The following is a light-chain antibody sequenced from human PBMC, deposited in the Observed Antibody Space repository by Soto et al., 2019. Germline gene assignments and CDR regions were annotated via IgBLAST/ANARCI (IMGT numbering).Light chain of an antibody. V-gene: IGKV3-11*01. Sequence: EIVLTQSPATLSLSPGERATLSCRASQSVSSSLVWYQQKRGQAPRLLIYDASNRATGIPARFSGSGSGTDFTLTISSLEPEDFAVYYCQQRKNWPEFTFGPGTKVDIK. CDR3: QQRKNWPEFT. J-gene: IGKJ3*01. CDR2: DAS. CDR1: QSVSSS.